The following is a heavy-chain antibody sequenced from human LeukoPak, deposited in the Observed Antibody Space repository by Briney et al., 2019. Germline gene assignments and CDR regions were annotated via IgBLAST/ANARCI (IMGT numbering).Heavy chain of an antibody. CDR2: IYPGDSGT. CDR1: GYTFTKYW. V-gene: IGHV5-51*01. J-gene: IGHJ4*02. D-gene: IGHD6-6*01. CDR3: AREGRSSSPMDY. Sequence: KSGESLKISCEGSGYTFTKYWIGWVRQMPGKGLEWMGIIYPGDSGTRYSPSFQGQVTISADKSLSTAYLQWGSLKASDTAMYYCAREGRSSSPMDYWGQGTLVTVSS.